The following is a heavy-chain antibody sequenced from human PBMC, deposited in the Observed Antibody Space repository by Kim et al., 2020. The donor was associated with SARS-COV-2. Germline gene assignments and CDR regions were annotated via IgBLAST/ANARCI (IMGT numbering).Heavy chain of an antibody. CDR1: GGSISSYY. CDR3: ARGRQWLVYFDY. J-gene: IGHJ4*02. CDR2: IYYSGST. D-gene: IGHD6-19*01. Sequence: SETLSLTCTVSGGSISSYYWSWIRQPPGKGLEWIGYIYYSGSTNYNPSLKSRVTISVDTSKNQFSLKLSSVTAADTAVYYCARGRQWLVYFDYWGQGTLV. V-gene: IGHV4-59*01.